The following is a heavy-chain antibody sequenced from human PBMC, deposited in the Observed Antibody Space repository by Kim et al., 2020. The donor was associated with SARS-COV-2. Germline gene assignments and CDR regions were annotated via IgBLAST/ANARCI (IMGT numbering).Heavy chain of an antibody. CDR3: ARDPKGIAAAGAPMFDP. CDR1: GGSFSGYY. J-gene: IGHJ5*02. Sequence: SETLSLTCAVYGGSFSGYYWSWIRQPPGKGLEWIGEINHSGSTNYNPSLKSRVTISVDTSKNQFSLKLSSVTAADTAVYYCARDPKGIAAAGAPMFDPWG. V-gene: IGHV4-34*01. D-gene: IGHD6-13*01. CDR2: INHSGST.